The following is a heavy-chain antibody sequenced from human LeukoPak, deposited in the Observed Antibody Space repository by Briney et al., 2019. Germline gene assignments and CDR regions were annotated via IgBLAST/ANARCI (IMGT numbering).Heavy chain of an antibody. CDR2: IVVGSGNT. D-gene: IGHD1-7*01. V-gene: IGHV1-58*01. CDR3: AAAPNWNYADDAFDI. Sequence: SVKVSCKASGFTFTSSAVQWVRQARGQRLEWIGWIVVGSGNTNYAQKFQERVTITRDMSTSTAYMELSSLRSEDTAVYYCAAAPNWNYADDAFDIWGQGTMVTVSS. J-gene: IGHJ3*02. CDR1: GFTFTSSA.